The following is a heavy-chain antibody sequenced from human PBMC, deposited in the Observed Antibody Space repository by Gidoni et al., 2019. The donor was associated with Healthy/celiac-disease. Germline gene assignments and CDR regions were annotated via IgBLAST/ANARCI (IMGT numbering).Heavy chain of an antibody. V-gene: IGHV4-34*01. D-gene: IGHD6-19*01. CDR2: INHSGST. CDR1: GGSFSGYY. J-gene: IGHJ6*01. CDR3: AGNSGWYRYYYYYG. Sequence: QVQLQQWGAGLLKPSETLSLTCAVYGGSFSGYYWSWIRQPPGKGLEWLGEINHSGSTNYNPSLKIRVTISVYTSKNHFSLKLSSVTAADTAVYYCAGNSGWYRYYYYYG.